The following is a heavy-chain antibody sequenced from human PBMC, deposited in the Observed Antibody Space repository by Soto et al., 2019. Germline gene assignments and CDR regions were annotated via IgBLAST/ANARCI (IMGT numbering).Heavy chain of an antibody. J-gene: IGHJ4*02. D-gene: IGHD3-22*01. CDR2: IYQSGTT. CDR1: GDSISSGGYS. CDR3: ARDNRSGYYFDY. V-gene: IGHV4-30-2*01. Sequence: QVQLQESGSGLVKPSQTLSLTCDVSGDSISSGGYSWNWIRQPPGKGLEWIGNIYQSGTTDYNLSLKSRVTISVDRSKNQFSLKLSSVTAADTAVYYCARDNRSGYYFDYWGQGTLVTVSS.